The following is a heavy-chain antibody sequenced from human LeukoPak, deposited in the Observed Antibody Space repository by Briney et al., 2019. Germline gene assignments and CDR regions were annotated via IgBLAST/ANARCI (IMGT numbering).Heavy chain of an antibody. V-gene: IGHV3-66*01. D-gene: IGHD3-3*01. Sequence: GGSLRLSCAASGFTVSSNYMSWVRQAPGKGLEWVSVIYSGGSTYYADSVKGRFTTSRDNSKNTLYLQMNSLRAEDTAVYYCARDRRRITIFGVVNGHYFDYWGQGTLVTVSS. CDR2: IYSGGST. CDR1: GFTVSSNY. CDR3: ARDRRRITIFGVVNGHYFDY. J-gene: IGHJ4*02.